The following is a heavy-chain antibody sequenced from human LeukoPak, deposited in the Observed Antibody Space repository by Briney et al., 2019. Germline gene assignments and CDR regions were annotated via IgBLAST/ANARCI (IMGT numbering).Heavy chain of an antibody. CDR1: GFTFSSYS. CDR3: ARVGHYDILTGHAFDI. Sequence: PGGSLSLSCAASGFTFSSYSMNWVRQAPGKGLEWVSSISSSSSYIYYADSVKGRFTISRDNAKNSLYLQMNGLRAEDTAVYYCARVGHYDILTGHAFDIWGQGTMVTVSS. J-gene: IGHJ3*02. CDR2: ISSSSSYI. D-gene: IGHD3-9*01. V-gene: IGHV3-21*01.